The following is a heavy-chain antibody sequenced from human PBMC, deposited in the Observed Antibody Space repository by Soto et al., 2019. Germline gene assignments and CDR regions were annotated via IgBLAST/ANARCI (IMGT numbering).Heavy chain of an antibody. J-gene: IGHJ5*02. Sequence: SETLSLTCTVSGGSISSYYWSWIRQPPGKGLEWIGYIYYSGSTNYNPSLKSRVTISVDTSKNQFSLKLSSVTAADTAVYYCARSRDPPLNWFDPWGQGTLVTVSS. CDR2: IYYSGST. V-gene: IGHV4-59*08. CDR1: GGSISSYY. CDR3: ARSRDPPLNWFDP.